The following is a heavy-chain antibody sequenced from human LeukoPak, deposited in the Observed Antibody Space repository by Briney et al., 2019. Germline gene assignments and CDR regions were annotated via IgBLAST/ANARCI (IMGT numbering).Heavy chain of an antibody. CDR2: IKQDGSEK. V-gene: IGHV3-7*01. Sequence: PGGSLRLSCAASGFTFSSYWMSWVRQAPGKGLEWVANIKQDGSEKYYVDSVKGRFTISRDNAKNSLYLQMNSLRAEDTAVYYCARVHSSGWYAGHEDYWGQGTLVTVSS. CDR1: GFTFSSYW. D-gene: IGHD6-19*01. CDR3: ARVHSSGWYAGHEDY. J-gene: IGHJ4*02.